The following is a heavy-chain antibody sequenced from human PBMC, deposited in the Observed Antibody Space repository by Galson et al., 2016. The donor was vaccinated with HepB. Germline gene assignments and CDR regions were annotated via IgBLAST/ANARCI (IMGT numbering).Heavy chain of an antibody. Sequence: QVQLQESGPRLVKPSETLSLTCTVSGGSIGSNYWNWMRQPPGKGLEWIGHVYYSGSTNYNPSLKGRVTITVETAKNRFSLRVTSMTADDTAGSYGARAPPRIASTWFDPWGQGILVTVSS. V-gene: IGHV4-59*01. J-gene: IGHJ5*02. D-gene: IGHD2-15*01. CDR3: ARAPPRIASTWFDP. CDR1: GGSIGSNY. CDR2: VYYSGST.